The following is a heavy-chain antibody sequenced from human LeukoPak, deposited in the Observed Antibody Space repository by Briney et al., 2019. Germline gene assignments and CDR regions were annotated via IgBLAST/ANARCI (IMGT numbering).Heavy chain of an antibody. D-gene: IGHD5-18*01. CDR1: GSTLSSYS. Sequence: GGSLRLSCAASGSTLSSYSMNWVRQAPGKGLEWVSSISSSSSYIYYADSVKGRFTISRDNAKNSLYLQMNSLRAEDTAVYYCARGADTAMRGMIDYWGQGTLVTVSS. V-gene: IGHV3-21*01. CDR2: ISSSSSYI. J-gene: IGHJ4*02. CDR3: ARGADTAMRGMIDY.